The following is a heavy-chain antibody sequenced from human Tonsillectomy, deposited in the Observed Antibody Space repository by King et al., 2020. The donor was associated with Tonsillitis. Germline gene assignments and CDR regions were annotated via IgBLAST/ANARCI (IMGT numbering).Heavy chain of an antibody. CDR2: IYWDDDK. CDR1: GFSLSTSGVG. D-gene: IGHD4-17*01. J-gene: IGHJ6*03. V-gene: IGHV2-5*02. Sequence: TLKESGPTLVKPTQTLTLTCTFSGFSLSTSGVGVGWIRQPPGKALEWLALIYWDDDKRYSPSLKSRLTITKDTSKNQVVLTMTYMDPVDTATYYCAHRYGSYGNNDYYYYYYMDVWGTGTTVTVSS. CDR3: AHRYGSYGNNDYYYYYYMDV.